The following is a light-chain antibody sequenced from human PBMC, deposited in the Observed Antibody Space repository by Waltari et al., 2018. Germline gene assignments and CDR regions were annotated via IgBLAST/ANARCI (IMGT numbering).Light chain of an antibody. V-gene: IGKV3-20*01. CDR1: QVVGSV. CDR2: AAS. CDR3: QKYGSLPAT. Sequence: GRAGQVVGSVLAWSQQSAGQAPRLLMYAASRRATGIPYRCSGSGSGTDFSLTISRLEPEDFAVYYCQKYGSLPATFGQGTKVEIK. J-gene: IGKJ1*01.